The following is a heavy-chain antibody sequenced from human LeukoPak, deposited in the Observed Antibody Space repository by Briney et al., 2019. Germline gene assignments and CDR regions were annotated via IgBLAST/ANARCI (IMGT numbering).Heavy chain of an antibody. V-gene: IGHV4-39*07. CDR2: IYYSGST. CDR3: ARRYNWNDRWD. CDR1: GGSISSTNYY. D-gene: IGHD1-1*01. Sequence: SETPSLTCTVSGGSISSTNYYWGWIRQPPGKGLEWIGSIYYSGSTYYNPSLKSRLTISLDTSKNQFSLRLSSVTAADTAFYYCARRYNWNDRWDWGQGTLVTVSP. J-gene: IGHJ4*02.